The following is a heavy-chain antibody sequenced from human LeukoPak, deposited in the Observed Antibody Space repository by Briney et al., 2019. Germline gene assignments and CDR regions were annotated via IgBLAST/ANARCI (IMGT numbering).Heavy chain of an antibody. CDR2: ISGSGGST. Sequence: GGSLRPSCAASGFTFSSYAMSWVRQAPGKGLEWVSAISGSGGSTYYADSVKGRFTISRDNSKNTLYLQMNSLRAEDTAVYYCAKQGSRIFGVVTSRANWFGPWGQGTLVTVSS. V-gene: IGHV3-23*01. J-gene: IGHJ5*02. CDR3: AKQGSRIFGVVTSRANWFGP. D-gene: IGHD3-3*01. CDR1: GFTFSSYA.